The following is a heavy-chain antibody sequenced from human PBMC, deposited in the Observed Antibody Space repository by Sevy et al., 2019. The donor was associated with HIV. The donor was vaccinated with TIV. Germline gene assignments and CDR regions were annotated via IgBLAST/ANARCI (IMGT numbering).Heavy chain of an antibody. V-gene: IGHV3-21*01. CDR2: ISSSSYI. J-gene: IGHJ3*02. CDR1: GFTFSSYR. Sequence: GGSLRISCAASGFTFSSYRMNWVRQAPGKGLEWVSSISSSSYIYYADSVKGRFTISRDNAKNSLYRQMNSLRAEDTAVYYCARDRYYYDSSGYPADAFDIWGQGTMVTVSS. CDR3: ARDRYYYDSSGYPADAFDI. D-gene: IGHD3-22*01.